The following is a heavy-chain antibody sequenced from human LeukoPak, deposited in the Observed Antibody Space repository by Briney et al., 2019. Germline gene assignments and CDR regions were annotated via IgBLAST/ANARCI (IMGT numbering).Heavy chain of an antibody. V-gene: IGHV3-11*04. CDR3: ARDGFLGPVTAYLDY. Sequence: GGSLRLSCAASGFTFSDYYMSWIRQAPGKGLEWISYISNSGSTIYYADSVRGRFTVSRDNAKNSLFLQMNSLRAEDAAVYYCARDGFLGPVTAYLDYWGQGTPVTVSS. CDR1: GFTFSDYY. D-gene: IGHD2-21*02. J-gene: IGHJ4*02. CDR2: ISNSGSTI.